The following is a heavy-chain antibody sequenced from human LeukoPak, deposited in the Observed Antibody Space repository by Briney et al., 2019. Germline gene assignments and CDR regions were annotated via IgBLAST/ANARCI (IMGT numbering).Heavy chain of an antibody. V-gene: IGHV3-48*03. CDR1: GFTFSSYE. CDR2: IRSGGTTI. Sequence: PGGSLRLSCAASGFTFSSYEMNWVRQAQGKGLQWISYIRSGGTTIYYADSVKGRFTISRDDAENSLYLQMNSLRAEDTAVYYCARDKGSDGIDFWGQGTLVTVSS. J-gene: IGHJ4*02. D-gene: IGHD1-26*01. CDR3: ARDKGSDGIDF.